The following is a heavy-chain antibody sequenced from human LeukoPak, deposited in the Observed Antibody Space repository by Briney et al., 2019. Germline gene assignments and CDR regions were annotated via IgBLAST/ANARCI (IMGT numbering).Heavy chain of an antibody. CDR2: ISSSDSST. CDR1: GFTFRSYE. J-gene: IGHJ5*02. D-gene: IGHD3-22*01. CDR3: ARETRGHYYDSSGPDH. Sequence: PGGSLRLPCAASGFTFRSYEMNWVRQAPGKGLEWVSYISSSDSSTHYADSVKGRFTISRDNAKNSLYLQMNSLRVEDMGVYYCARETRGHYYDSSGPDHWGQGTLVTVSS. V-gene: IGHV3-48*03.